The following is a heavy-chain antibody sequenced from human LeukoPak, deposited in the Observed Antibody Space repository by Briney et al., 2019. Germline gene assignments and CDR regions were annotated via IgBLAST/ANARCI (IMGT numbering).Heavy chain of an antibody. CDR2: INPNSGGT. V-gene: IGHV1-2*02. D-gene: IGHD5-24*01. Sequence: ASVKVSCKASGYTFTRYYMHWVRQAPGQGLEWMGWINPNSGGTNYAQKFQGRVTMTRDTSISTAYMELSRLRSDDTAVYYCARESRDGYSYYFDYWGQGTLVTVSS. J-gene: IGHJ4*02. CDR1: GYTFTRYY. CDR3: ARESRDGYSYYFDY.